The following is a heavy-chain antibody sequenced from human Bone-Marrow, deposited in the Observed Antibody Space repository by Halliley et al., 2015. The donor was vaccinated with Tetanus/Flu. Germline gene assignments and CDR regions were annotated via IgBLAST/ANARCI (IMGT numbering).Heavy chain of an antibody. J-gene: IGHJ4*02. Sequence: VQLVQSGAEVKKPGESLRISCKGSGYSFTSQWITWVRQMPGKGLEWMGRIDPRDSYVTYSPSFQGHVTISADESISTAYLHWSSLKASDTAMYFCSTHIDYDTWGQGTLVIVSS. CDR3: STHIDYDT. CDR2: IDPRDSYV. D-gene: IGHD3-22*01. V-gene: IGHV5-10-1*01. CDR1: GYSFTSQW.